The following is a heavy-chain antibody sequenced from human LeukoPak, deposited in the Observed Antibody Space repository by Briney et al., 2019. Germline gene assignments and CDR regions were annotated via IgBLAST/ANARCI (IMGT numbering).Heavy chain of an antibody. CDR1: GYTFTGYY. Sequence: ASVKVSCKASGYTFTGYYMHWVRQAPGKGLEWMGGFDPEDGETIYAQKFQGRVTMTEDTSTDTAYMELSSLRSEDTAVYYCATVYSGYDLSAYYFDYWGQGTLVTVSS. D-gene: IGHD5-12*01. J-gene: IGHJ4*02. CDR3: ATVYSGYDLSAYYFDY. CDR2: FDPEDGET. V-gene: IGHV1-24*01.